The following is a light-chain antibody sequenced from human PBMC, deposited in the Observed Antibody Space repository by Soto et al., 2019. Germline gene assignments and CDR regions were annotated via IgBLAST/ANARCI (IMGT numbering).Light chain of an antibody. CDR1: TGAVTSGHY. Sequence: QAVVTQEPSLTVSPGGTVTLTCGSTTGAVTSGHYPDWFQQKAGQAPRTLIYDTTKRHSWTPARFSGSLLGGKAALTLSGAQSEDEADYYCLLSYNGAQVFGGGTKVTVL. V-gene: IGLV7-46*01. CDR2: DTT. J-gene: IGLJ3*02. CDR3: LLSYNGAQV.